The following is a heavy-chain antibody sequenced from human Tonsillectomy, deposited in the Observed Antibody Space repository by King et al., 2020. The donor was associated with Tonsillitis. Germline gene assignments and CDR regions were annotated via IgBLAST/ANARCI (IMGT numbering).Heavy chain of an antibody. CDR1: GYTFSNYA. V-gene: IGHV3-23*01. Sequence: VQLLESGGGLVQPGGSLRLSCAASGYTFSNYAMIWVRQAPGKGLEWVSTISGSGSNTYYADSVKGRFTISRDNAKNTQYLQMNILRAEDTALYYCAKGGEAVAVWFDPWGQGTLVTVSS. CDR2: ISGSGSNT. CDR3: AKGGEAVAVWFDP. D-gene: IGHD6-19*01. J-gene: IGHJ5*02.